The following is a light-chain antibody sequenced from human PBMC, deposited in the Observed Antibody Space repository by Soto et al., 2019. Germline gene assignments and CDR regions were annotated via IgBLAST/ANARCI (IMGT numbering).Light chain of an antibody. Sequence: DIQMTQSPSSLSASVGDRVTITCRASQSISNYLNWYQQKPGKAPKLLMFAASSLQSGVPSRFSGGGSRTDFTLTISSLQPEDFETYYCQQSYSTPRTFGQGTKVEIK. J-gene: IGKJ1*01. CDR2: AAS. CDR3: QQSYSTPRT. V-gene: IGKV1-39*01. CDR1: QSISNY.